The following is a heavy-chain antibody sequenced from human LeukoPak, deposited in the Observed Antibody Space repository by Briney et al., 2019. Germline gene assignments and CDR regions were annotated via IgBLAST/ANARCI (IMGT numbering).Heavy chain of an antibody. V-gene: IGHV3-48*04. CDR3: ARLEGEDWFDP. CDR1: GFTFGTYA. J-gene: IGHJ5*02. CDR2: ISSRSTTI. D-gene: IGHD1-26*01. Sequence: GSLTLSCAASGFTFGTYAMNWVRQAPGKGLEWISYISSRSTTIYYADSVKGRFTISRDNAKNSLFLQMNSLRAEDTAVYYCARLEGEDWFDPWGQGTLVTVSS.